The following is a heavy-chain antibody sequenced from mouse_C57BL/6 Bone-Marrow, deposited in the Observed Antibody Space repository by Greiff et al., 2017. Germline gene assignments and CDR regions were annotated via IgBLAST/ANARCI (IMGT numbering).Heavy chain of an antibody. D-gene: IGHD1-1*01. Sequence: VKLQQPGAELVKPGASVKMSCKASGYTFTSYWITWVKQRPGQGLEWIGDIYPGSGSTNYNEKFKSKATLTVDTSSSTAYMQLSSLTSEDSAVYYCARGTTVVGYAMDYWGQGTSVTVSS. J-gene: IGHJ4*01. CDR3: ARGTTVVGYAMDY. CDR1: GYTFTSYW. V-gene: IGHV1-55*01. CDR2: IYPGSGST.